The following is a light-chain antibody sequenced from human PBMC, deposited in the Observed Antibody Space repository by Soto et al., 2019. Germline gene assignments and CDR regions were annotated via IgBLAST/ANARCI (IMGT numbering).Light chain of an antibody. Sequence: QSALTQPASVSGSPGQSITISCTGTSSDVGGYNYVSWYQQHPDKAPKLMIYEVSNRPSGVSNRFSGSKSGHTASLTISGLQSEDEADYFCTSYTSNSTLDVFGTGTKGTVL. CDR2: EVS. CDR3: TSYTSNSTLDV. CDR1: SSDVGGYNY. V-gene: IGLV2-14*01. J-gene: IGLJ1*01.